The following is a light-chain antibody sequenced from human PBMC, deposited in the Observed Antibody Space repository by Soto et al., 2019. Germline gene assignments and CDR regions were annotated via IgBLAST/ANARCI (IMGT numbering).Light chain of an antibody. V-gene: IGKV3-15*01. Sequence: EIVMTQSPATLSVSPGERATLSCRASQSVSGNLAWYQQKPGQAPRLLIYAASTRATGIPARFSGSGSGTEFTLTNSSLQSEDFAVYYCQQYNNWPPNTFGPGTKVDIK. J-gene: IGKJ3*01. CDR1: QSVSGN. CDR3: QQYNNWPPNT. CDR2: AAS.